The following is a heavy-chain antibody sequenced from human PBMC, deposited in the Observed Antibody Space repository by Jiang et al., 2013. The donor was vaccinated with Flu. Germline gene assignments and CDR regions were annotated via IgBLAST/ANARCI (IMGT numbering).Heavy chain of an antibody. CDR2: ISGSGGST. Sequence: VQLVESGGGLVQPGGSLRLSCAASGFTFSSYAMSWVRQAPGKGLEWVSAISGSGGSTYYADSVKGRFTISRDNSKNTLYLQMNSLRAEDTAVYYCAKSHDFGTTRHYDFWSGYGSDYWGPGNPGSPSPQ. CDR1: GFTFSSYA. CDR3: AKSHDFGTTRHYDFWSGYGSDY. V-gene: IGHV3-23*04. J-gene: IGHJ4*02. D-gene: IGHD3-3*01.